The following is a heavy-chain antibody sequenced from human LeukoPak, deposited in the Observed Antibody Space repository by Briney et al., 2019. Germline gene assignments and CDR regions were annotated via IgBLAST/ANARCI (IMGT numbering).Heavy chain of an antibody. J-gene: IGHJ4*02. V-gene: IGHV3-23*01. Sequence: GGSLRLSCAASGLTSSSYAMSWVRQAPGKGLEWVSFISGSGGSRYYADSVKGRFTISRDDSKNTIYLQMNSLRAEDTAVYYCAKLKAGNFDYWGQGTLVIVPS. CDR2: ISGSGGSR. D-gene: IGHD6-19*01. CDR3: AKLKAGNFDY. CDR1: GLTSSSYA.